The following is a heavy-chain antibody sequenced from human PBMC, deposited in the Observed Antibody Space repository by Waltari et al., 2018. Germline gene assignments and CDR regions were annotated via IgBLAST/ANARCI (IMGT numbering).Heavy chain of an antibody. D-gene: IGHD3-3*01. J-gene: IGHJ6*02. CDR2: IIPIFGTA. V-gene: IGHV1-69*13. CDR3: ARSITICGVVTLGNYYYYGMDV. CDR1: GGTFSSYA. Sequence: QVQLVQSGAEVKKPGSSVKVSCKASGGTFSSYAISWVRQAPGQGLEWMGGIIPIFGTANDAKKFQGRVTITADESTSTAYMELSSLRSEDTAVYYCARSITICGVVTLGNYYYYGMDVWGQGTTVTVSS.